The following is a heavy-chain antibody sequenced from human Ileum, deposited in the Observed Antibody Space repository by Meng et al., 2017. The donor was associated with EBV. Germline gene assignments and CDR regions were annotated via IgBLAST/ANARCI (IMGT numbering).Heavy chain of an antibody. CDR3: ARNVPGTSAYYD. Sequence: QVQRQELGPGLVKPPATLSLPCTVSGCCNGSTNWWGWIRQPPGKGLEWIGYIYYSGSTSYNPSLKSRVTMSVDTSKNQFSLNLNSVTAVDTAVYYCARNVPGTSAYYDWGQGTLVTVSS. D-gene: IGHD3-22*01. J-gene: IGHJ4*02. V-gene: IGHV4-28*01. CDR2: IYYSGST. CDR1: GCCNGSTNW.